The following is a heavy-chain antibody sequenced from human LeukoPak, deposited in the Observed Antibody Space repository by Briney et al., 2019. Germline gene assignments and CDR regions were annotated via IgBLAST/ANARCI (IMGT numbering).Heavy chain of an antibody. V-gene: IGHV3-48*02. Sequence: PGGSLRLSCVASGFTLRTYGMSWVRQSPGKGLEWISYISGSSDTLHYADSAKGRFTISRDLAKSSVFLQLNSLRDEDTAVYYCARPTIIRGAVVSAFDNWGQGTLVTVSS. D-gene: IGHD3-16*02. J-gene: IGHJ4*02. CDR3: ARPTIIRGAVVSAFDN. CDR1: GFTLRTYG. CDR2: ISGSSDTL.